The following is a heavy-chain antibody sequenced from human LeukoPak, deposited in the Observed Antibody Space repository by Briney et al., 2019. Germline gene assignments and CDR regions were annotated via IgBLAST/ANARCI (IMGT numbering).Heavy chain of an antibody. CDR1: GGSIKSHY. Sequence: SETLSLTCTISGGSIKSHYWSWIRQAPGKGLEWIAYMFYSGRTEYNPSLKSRVTISVDTSRNQVSLKVNSVTAADTAVYYCARRAGSLVYYFDSWGQGTLVTVSS. J-gene: IGHJ4*02. CDR2: MFYSGRT. V-gene: IGHV4-59*08. CDR3: ARRAGSLVYYFDS. D-gene: IGHD3-10*01.